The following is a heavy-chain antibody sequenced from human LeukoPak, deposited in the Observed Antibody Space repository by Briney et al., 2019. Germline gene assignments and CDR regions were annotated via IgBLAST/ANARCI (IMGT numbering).Heavy chain of an antibody. D-gene: IGHD5-18*01. CDR3: ARGGSGYSYGKIDS. CDR1: GFTFSNYW. CDR2: IKQDGSET. J-gene: IGHJ4*02. Sequence: PGGSLRLSCAASGFTFSNYWINWVRQAPGKGLEWVASIKQDGSETYCVDSVKGRFTISRDNAKNSLYLQMNSLRDEDTAVYYCARGGSGYSYGKIDSWGQGILVTVSS. V-gene: IGHV3-7*01.